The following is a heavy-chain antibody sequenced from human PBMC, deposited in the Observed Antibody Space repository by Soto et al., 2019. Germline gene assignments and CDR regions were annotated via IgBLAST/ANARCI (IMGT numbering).Heavy chain of an antibody. Sequence: GGSLRLSCAASGFTFSSYAMSWVRQAPGKGLEWVSGISGSGGSTYYADSVKGRFTISRDKSKNTLYLQMNSLGAGDTAVYYCAKDRVIFGEVIEPHHWGQGTLVTVSS. V-gene: IGHV3-23*01. J-gene: IGHJ4*02. CDR2: ISGSGGST. CDR3: AKDRVIFGEVIEPHH. D-gene: IGHD3-3*01. CDR1: GFTFSSYA.